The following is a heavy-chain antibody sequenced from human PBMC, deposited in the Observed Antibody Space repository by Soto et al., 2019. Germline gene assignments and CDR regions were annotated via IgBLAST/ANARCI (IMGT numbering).Heavy chain of an antibody. CDR3: ARPLWGSWTVDY. J-gene: IGHJ4*02. D-gene: IGHD3-16*01. CDR2: IHPSGDTK. V-gene: IGHV1-46*02. CDR1: GYTFQNYH. Sequence: QVQLVQSGAEVKEPGASVKVSCKASGYTFQNYHMHWVRQAPGQGLEWMGIIHPSGDTKTYAQRFQGRLAMTRDTSTSTAYMELSSLTSEDTAVYFCARPLWGSWTVDYWGQGTLVTVYS.